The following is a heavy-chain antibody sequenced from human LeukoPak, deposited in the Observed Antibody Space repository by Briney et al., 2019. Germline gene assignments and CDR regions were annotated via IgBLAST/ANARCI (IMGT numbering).Heavy chain of an antibody. Sequence: GGSLRLSCAASGFTFSSYEMNWVRQAPGKGLEWVSYTSTSGATIYYADSVKGRFTISGDNVKNSLYLQMNNLRAEDTAVYYCARRVRLPDYYGSGGKGYYGMDVWGKGTTVTVSS. CDR2: TSTSGATI. CDR3: ARRVRLPDYYGSGGKGYYGMDV. D-gene: IGHD3-10*01. CDR1: GFTFSSYE. J-gene: IGHJ6*04. V-gene: IGHV3-48*03.